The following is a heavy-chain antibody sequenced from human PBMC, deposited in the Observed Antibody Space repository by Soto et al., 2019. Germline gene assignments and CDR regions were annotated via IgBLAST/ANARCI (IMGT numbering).Heavy chain of an antibody. Sequence: QVTVKESGPVLVKPTEPLTLTCTVAGFSLSNAGLGVSWIRHTPWKALEWLAHIFSNDEKSYSTSLKSRSTRSKDTSKIQVVITMTNMYPVDTATYYCASTYSTSWYWFYPWGQGTLVTVSS. CDR3: ASTYSTSWYWFYP. CDR2: IFSNDEK. CDR1: GFSLSNAGLG. V-gene: IGHV2-26*04. D-gene: IGHD6-13*01. J-gene: IGHJ5*02.